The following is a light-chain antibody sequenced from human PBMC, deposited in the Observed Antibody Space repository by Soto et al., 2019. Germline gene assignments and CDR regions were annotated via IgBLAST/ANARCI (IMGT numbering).Light chain of an antibody. Sequence: EVVFTQSPATLSLSPGERATLYCRSSQDVTTFLAWYQQQPGQAHRLLSYDACNRATGIPARFSGSGSGTDFTLTISSLEPEEFAVYYGQQRSNWPLTFVGGTKVEIK. CDR3: QQRSNWPLT. J-gene: IGKJ4*01. CDR1: QDVTTF. CDR2: DAC. V-gene: IGKV3-11*01.